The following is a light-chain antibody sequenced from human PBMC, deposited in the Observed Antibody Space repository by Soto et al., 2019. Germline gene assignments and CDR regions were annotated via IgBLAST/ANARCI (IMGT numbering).Light chain of an antibody. Sequence: IVLTQSPGTLSLSPGERATLSCRASQSLSARYLAWYQVKPGQAPRLHVYGASRRATGITYRFIGSGSGTDFTLTSIGLEAYDYEVYYCQQFHFARTFGQGTKVDIK. CDR1: QSLSARY. V-gene: IGKV3-20*01. J-gene: IGKJ1*01. CDR3: QQFHFART. CDR2: GAS.